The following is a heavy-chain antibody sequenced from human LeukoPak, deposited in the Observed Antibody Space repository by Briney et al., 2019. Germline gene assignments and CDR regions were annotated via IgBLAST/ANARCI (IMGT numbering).Heavy chain of an antibody. Sequence: ASVKVSCKASGYTFTGYYMHWVRQAPGQGLEWMGWINPNSGGTNYAQKFQGRVTMTEDTSTDTAYMELSSLRSEDTAVYYCATGPMGARSYWGQGTLVTVSS. CDR3: ATGPMGARSY. CDR2: INPNSGGT. D-gene: IGHD1-26*01. V-gene: IGHV1-2*02. CDR1: GYTFTGYY. J-gene: IGHJ4*02.